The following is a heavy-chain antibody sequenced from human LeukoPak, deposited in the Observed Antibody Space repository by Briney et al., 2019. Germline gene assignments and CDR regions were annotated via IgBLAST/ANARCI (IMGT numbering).Heavy chain of an antibody. CDR1: GGTFSSYA. D-gene: IGHD3-10*01. Sequence: SVKVSCKASGGTFSSYAISWVRQAPGQGLEWMGGIIPIFGTANYAQKFQGRVTITADKSTSTAYMELSSLRSEDTAVYYCAGGLGYYYGSVGDYWGQGTLVTVSA. V-gene: IGHV1-69*06. CDR2: IIPIFGTA. CDR3: AGGLGYYYGSVGDY. J-gene: IGHJ4*02.